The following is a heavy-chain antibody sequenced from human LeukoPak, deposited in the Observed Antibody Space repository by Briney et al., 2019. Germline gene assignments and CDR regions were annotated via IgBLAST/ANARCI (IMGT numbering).Heavy chain of an antibody. V-gene: IGHV4-59*01. CDR2: IFYSGTT. J-gene: IGHJ5*02. CDR3: ARSEGVYYGSGSSGSYYPHWFDP. CDR1: GGSISPYY. Sequence: SETLSLTCTVSGGSISPYYWSWIRQPPGKGLEWIGYIFYSGTTKYNPSLTSRVTISVDTSKNQFSLRLSYVTAADSAMYYCARSEGVYYGSGSSGSYYPHWFDPWGQGTRVTVSS. D-gene: IGHD3-10*01.